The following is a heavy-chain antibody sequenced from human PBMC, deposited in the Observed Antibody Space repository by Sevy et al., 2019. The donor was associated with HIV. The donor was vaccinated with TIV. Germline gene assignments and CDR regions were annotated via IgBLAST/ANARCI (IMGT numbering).Heavy chain of an antibody. J-gene: IGHJ2*01. CDR2: ISGSGGST. V-gene: IGHV3-23*01. CDR3: AKGGGRFIAAAGDWYFDL. Sequence: GESLKISCAASGFTFSSYAMSWVRQAPGKGLGCVSAISGSGGSTYYADSVKGRFTISRDNSKNTLYLQMNSLRAEDTAVYYCAKGGGRFIAAAGDWYFDLWGRGTLVTVSS. CDR1: GFTFSSYA. D-gene: IGHD6-13*01.